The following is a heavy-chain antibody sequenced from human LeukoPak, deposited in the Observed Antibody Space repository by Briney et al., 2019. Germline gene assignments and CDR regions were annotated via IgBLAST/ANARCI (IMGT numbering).Heavy chain of an antibody. D-gene: IGHD4-17*01. CDR3: AKDSYGDYFSHFDY. J-gene: IGHJ4*02. Sequence: GGSLRLSCAASGFTFSSYGMHWVRQAPGKGLEWVAVISYDGSNKYYADSVKGRFTISRDNSENTLYLQMNSLRAEDTAVYYCAKDSYGDYFSHFDYWGQGTLVTVSS. V-gene: IGHV3-30*18. CDR2: ISYDGSNK. CDR1: GFTFSSYG.